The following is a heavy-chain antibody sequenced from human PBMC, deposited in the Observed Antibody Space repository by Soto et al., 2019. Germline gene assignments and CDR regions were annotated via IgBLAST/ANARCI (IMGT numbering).Heavy chain of an antibody. D-gene: IGHD2-21*02. CDR3: ARGHRHIVVVTAPRGAFDI. Sequence: ASVKVSCKASGYTFTSYDINWVRQATGQGLELMGWMNPNSGNTGYAQKFQGRVTMTRNTSISTAYMELSSLRSEDTAVYYCARGHRHIVVVTAPRGAFDIWGQGTMVTV. J-gene: IGHJ3*02. CDR1: GYTFTSYD. CDR2: MNPNSGNT. V-gene: IGHV1-8*01.